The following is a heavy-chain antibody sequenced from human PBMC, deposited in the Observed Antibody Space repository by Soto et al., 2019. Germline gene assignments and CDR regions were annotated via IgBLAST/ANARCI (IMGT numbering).Heavy chain of an antibody. V-gene: IGHV4-59*01. D-gene: IGHD1-1*01. CDR2: IYHSGTT. Sequence: SETLSLTCTVSGGSFSSYYWSWIRQPPGKGLEWIGCIYHSGTTTYNPSLKSRVTISVDTSKNQIYLRLSSVTAADTAVYYCAREVQYWFDPWGQGTLVTVSS. J-gene: IGHJ5*02. CDR3: AREVQYWFDP. CDR1: GGSFSSYY.